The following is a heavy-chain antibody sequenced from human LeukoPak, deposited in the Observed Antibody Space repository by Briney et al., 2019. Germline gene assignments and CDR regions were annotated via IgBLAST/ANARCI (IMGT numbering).Heavy chain of an antibody. CDR2: ISGSGDNT. V-gene: IGHV3-23*01. CDR3: AKGSYYDSSGSFYFDY. D-gene: IGHD3-22*01. J-gene: IGHJ4*02. Sequence: RGSLRLSCAASGFTFSSYAMSWVRQAPGKGLEWVSGISGSGDNTYYADSVKGRFTISRDNSKYTLYVQVNSLGTEDTAAYYCAKGSYYDSSGSFYFDYWGQGTLVTVSS. CDR1: GFTFSSYA.